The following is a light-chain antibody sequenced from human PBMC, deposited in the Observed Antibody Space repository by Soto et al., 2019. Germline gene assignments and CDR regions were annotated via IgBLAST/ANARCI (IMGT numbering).Light chain of an antibody. Sequence: EIVMTQSPATLSVSPGGRATLSCRAGESMSNNLAWYQQKPGQAPRLLIYGAATRAAGVPARFSGRGSGTEVTLRISSLQSEDFGVYYCPQYNNFPGKFGKGTK. CDR2: GAA. V-gene: IGKV3-15*01. CDR1: ESMSNN. J-gene: IGKJ1*01. CDR3: PQYNNFPGK.